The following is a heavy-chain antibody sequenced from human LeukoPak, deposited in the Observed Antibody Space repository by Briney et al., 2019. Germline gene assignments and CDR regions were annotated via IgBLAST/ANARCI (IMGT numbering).Heavy chain of an antibody. CDR3: ARDLTYGDPGD. Sequence: GGSLRLSCAASGFTSSNYGMHWVRQAPGKGLEWVAVIWYDGSKKYYTDSVKGRFTISRDNSKNTLYLQMNSLRAEDTAVYYCARDLTYGDPGDWGQGTLVTVSS. CDR1: GFTSSNYG. CDR2: IWYDGSKK. J-gene: IGHJ4*02. V-gene: IGHV3-33*01. D-gene: IGHD4-17*01.